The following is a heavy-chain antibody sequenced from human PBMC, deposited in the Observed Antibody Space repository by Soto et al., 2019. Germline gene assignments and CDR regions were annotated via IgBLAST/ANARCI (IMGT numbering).Heavy chain of an antibody. Sequence: QVQLVESGGGVVQPGRSLRLSCAASGFMFSNHGMHWVRQAPGKGLEWVAVIWSDGNNRYYADSVKGRFTISRDNSKNTLYLQMNSLRAEDTAVYYCVRGDNWNDEASDYWGQGIMVTVFS. V-gene: IGHV3-33*01. D-gene: IGHD1-1*01. J-gene: IGHJ4*02. CDR1: GFMFSNHG. CDR2: IWSDGNNR. CDR3: VRGDNWNDEASDY.